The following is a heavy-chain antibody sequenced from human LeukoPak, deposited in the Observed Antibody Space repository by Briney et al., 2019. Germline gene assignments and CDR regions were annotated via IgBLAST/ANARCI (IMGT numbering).Heavy chain of an antibody. V-gene: IGHV3-43*01. CDR1: GFTFDDYT. D-gene: IGHD6-6*01. CDR2: ISWDGGST. Sequence: PGGSLRLSCAASGFTFDDYTMHWVRQAPGKGLEWVSLISWDGGSTYYADSVKGRFTISRDNSKNTLYLQMNSLRAEDTAVYYCANQPPSIAERYFDYWGQGTLVTVSS. J-gene: IGHJ4*02. CDR3: ANQPPSIAERYFDY.